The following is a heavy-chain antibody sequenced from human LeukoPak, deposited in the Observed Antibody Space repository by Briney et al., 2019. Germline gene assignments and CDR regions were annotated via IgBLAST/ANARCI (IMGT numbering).Heavy chain of an antibody. CDR2: IYYSGST. Sequence: SRTLSLTCTVSGGSISSGGYYWSWIRQHPGKGLEWIGYIYYSGSTYYNPSLKSRVTISVDTSKNQFSLKLSSVTAADTAVYYCARGVSSSSTRWYCSGGSCLQNWFDPWGQGTLVTVSS. D-gene: IGHD2-15*01. CDR1: GGSISSGGYY. CDR3: ARGVSSSSTRWYCSGGSCLQNWFDP. V-gene: IGHV4-31*03. J-gene: IGHJ5*02.